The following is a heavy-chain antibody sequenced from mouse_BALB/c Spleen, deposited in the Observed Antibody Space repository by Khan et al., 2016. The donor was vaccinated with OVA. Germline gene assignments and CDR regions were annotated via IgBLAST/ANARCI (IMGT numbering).Heavy chain of an antibody. D-gene: IGHD1-1*02. CDR1: GYSITSGYS. J-gene: IGHJ2*01. V-gene: IGHV3-1*02. CDR3: ARDVNYVDY. CDR2: IYYSGST. Sequence: EVQLQESGPDLVKPSQSLSLTCTVTGYSITSGYSRHWIRQFPGNKLERMGYIYYSGSTNYNPTLKSLISITRDTSKNQFFLQLKAVTTEDTATYYCARDVNYVDYWGQGTTLTVSS.